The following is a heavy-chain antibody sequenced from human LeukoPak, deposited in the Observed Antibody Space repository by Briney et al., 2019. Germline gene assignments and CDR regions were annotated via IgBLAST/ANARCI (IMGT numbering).Heavy chain of an antibody. V-gene: IGHV1-18*01. CDR3: AKKQLAYFDY. CDR1: GYTFTSYG. J-gene: IGHJ4*02. Sequence: ASVKVSCKASGYTFTSYGISWVRQAPGQGLEWMGWISAYNGNTNYAQKLQGRVTMTTDTSTSTAYMELRSLRAEDTAVYYCAKKQLAYFDYWGQGTLVTVSS. CDR2: ISAYNGNT. D-gene: IGHD6-13*01.